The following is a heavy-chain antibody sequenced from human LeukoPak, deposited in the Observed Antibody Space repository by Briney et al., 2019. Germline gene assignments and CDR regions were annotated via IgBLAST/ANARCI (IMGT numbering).Heavy chain of an antibody. CDR3: AREVYSSGCFDY. Sequence: SETLSLTCTVSGGSISSYYWSWIRQPPGKGREWIGYIYYSGSTNYNPSLKSRVTISVDTSKNQFSLKLSSVTAADTAVYYCAREVYSSGCFDYWGQGTLVTVSS. D-gene: IGHD6-19*01. J-gene: IGHJ4*02. V-gene: IGHV4-59*01. CDR2: IYYSGST. CDR1: GGSISSYY.